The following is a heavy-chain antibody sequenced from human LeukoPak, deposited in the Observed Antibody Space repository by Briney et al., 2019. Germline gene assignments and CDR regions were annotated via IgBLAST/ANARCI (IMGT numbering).Heavy chain of an antibody. CDR1: GYTFTSYD. D-gene: IGHD3-22*01. J-gene: IGHJ4*02. CDR2: INPSGGST. CDR3: AREGPYYYDSSGSFDY. V-gene: IGHV1-46*01. Sequence: ASVKVSCKASGYTFTSYDINWVRQAPGQGLEWMGIINPSGGSTSYAQKFQGRVTMTRDMSTSTVYMELSSLRSEDTAVYYCAREGPYYYDSSGSFDYWGQGTLVTVSS.